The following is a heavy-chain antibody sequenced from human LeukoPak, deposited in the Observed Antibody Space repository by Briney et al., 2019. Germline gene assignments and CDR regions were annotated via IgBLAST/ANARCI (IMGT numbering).Heavy chain of an antibody. Sequence: GESLKISCKGSGYSFTSYWIGWVRQMPGKGLEWMGIIYPGDSDTRYSPSFQGQVTISADKSISTAYLQWSSLKASDTAMYYCARRQKSPGRAVAGTQSFDYWGQGTLVTVSS. J-gene: IGHJ4*02. D-gene: IGHD6-19*01. CDR1: GYSFTSYW. V-gene: IGHV5-51*01. CDR3: ARRQKSPGRAVAGTQSFDY. CDR2: IYPGDSDT.